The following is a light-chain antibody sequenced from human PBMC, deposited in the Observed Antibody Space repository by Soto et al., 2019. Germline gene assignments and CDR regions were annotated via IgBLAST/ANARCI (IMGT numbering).Light chain of an antibody. J-gene: IGKJ1*01. CDR3: QQYGSSLRT. CDR2: GAS. Sequence: EIVLTQSPGTLSLSPGERATLSCRASQSVGSSDLAWYQQKPGQTPRLLIPGASSRATGIPERFSGSGSGTDFTLTISGLEPEDFAVYYCQQYGSSLRTFGQGTKVEIK. CDR1: QSVGSSD. V-gene: IGKV3-20*01.